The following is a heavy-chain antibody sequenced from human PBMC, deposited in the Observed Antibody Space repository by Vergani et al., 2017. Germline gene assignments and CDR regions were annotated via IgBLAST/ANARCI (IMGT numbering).Heavy chain of an antibody. J-gene: IGHJ4*02. CDR2: IYYSGST. D-gene: IGHD6-6*01. CDR3: ARGGEVAARPEY. Sequence: QVQLQESGPGLVKPSETLSLTCTVSGGSISSYYWSWIRQHPGKGLEWIGYIYYSGSTYYNPSLKSRVTISVDTSKNQFSLKLSSVTAADTAVYYCARGGEVAARPEYWGQGTLVTVSS. CDR1: GGSISSYY. V-gene: IGHV4-59*01.